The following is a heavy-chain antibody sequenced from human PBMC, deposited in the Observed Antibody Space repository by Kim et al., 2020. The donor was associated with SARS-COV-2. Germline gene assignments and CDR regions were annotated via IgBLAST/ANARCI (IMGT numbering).Heavy chain of an antibody. V-gene: IGHV3-7*03. Sequence: GSLRLSCAASGFTFSSHWMNWVRQAPGKGLEWVAIINQDGSAKHSVDSVKGRFTISRDNAKNSLYLQMNSLRAEDTAVYYCARGQGYLLDYWGQGILVTVSS. CDR2: INQDGSAK. J-gene: IGHJ4*02. CDR1: GFTFSSHW. CDR3: ARGQGYLLDY. D-gene: IGHD2-2*01.